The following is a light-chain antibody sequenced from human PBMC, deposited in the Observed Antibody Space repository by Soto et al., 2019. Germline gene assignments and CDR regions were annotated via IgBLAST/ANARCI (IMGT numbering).Light chain of an antibody. J-gene: IGKJ1*01. CDR1: QSVSSSY. V-gene: IGKV3-20*01. Sequence: IVLTQSPGTLSLSPGERATLSCRASQSVSSSYLAWYQQKPGQAPRLLIYGASSRATGIPDRFSGGGSGTDFTLTISRLEPEDFAVYYCQQYGSSPCKFGQGTKVDIK. CDR3: QQYGSSPCK. CDR2: GAS.